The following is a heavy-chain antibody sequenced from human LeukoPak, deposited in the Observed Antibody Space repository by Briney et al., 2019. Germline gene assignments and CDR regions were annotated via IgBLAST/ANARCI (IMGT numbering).Heavy chain of an antibody. CDR3: ARDPDSSGYGDY. V-gene: IGHV3-21*01. CDR1: GFTFSSYS. D-gene: IGHD3-22*01. J-gene: IGHJ4*02. Sequence: GGSLRLSCAASGFTFSSYSMNWVRQAPGKGLEWVSSISSSSYIYYADSVKGRFTISRDNAKNSLYLQMNSLRAEDTAVYYCARDPDSSGYGDYWGQGTLVTVSS. CDR2: ISSSSYI.